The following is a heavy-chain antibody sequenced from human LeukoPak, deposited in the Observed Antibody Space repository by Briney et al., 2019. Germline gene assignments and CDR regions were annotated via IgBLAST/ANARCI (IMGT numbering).Heavy chain of an antibody. J-gene: IGHJ3*02. CDR1: GFTFSRYS. Sequence: PGGSLRLSCAASGFTFSRYSMNWVRQAPGKGLEWVSYINSGSNAKYYADSVKGRFTISRDNTKNSLFLQMNSLRAEDTALYYCAREPVAEVNDAFDIWGQGTMVTVSS. V-gene: IGHV3-48*04. CDR3: AREPVAEVNDAFDI. CDR2: INSGSNAK. D-gene: IGHD3-16*01.